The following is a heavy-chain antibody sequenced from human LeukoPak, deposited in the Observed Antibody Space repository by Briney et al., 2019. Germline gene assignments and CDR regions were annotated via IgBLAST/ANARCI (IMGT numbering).Heavy chain of an antibody. CDR3: ARGSHSSSSDYYYYGMDV. Sequence: SETLSLTCTVSGGSISSGSYYWSWIRQPAGKGLEWIGRIYTSGSTNYNPSLTSRVTISVDTSKNQFSLKLSSVTAADTAVYYRARGSHSSSSDYYYYGMDVWGQGTTVTVSS. D-gene: IGHD6-6*01. CDR1: GGSISSGSYY. V-gene: IGHV4-61*02. J-gene: IGHJ6*02. CDR2: IYTSGST.